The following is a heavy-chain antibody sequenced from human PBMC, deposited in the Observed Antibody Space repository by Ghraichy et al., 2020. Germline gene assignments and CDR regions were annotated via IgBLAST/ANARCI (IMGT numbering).Heavy chain of an antibody. CDR3: AKADRIAAAGTKTYYYYGMDV. Sequence: GGSLRLSCAASGFTFSSYAMSWVRQAPGKGLEWVSAISGSGGSTYYADSVKGRFTISRDNSKNTLYLQMNSLRAEDTAVYYCAKADRIAAAGTKTYYYYGMDVWGQGTTVTVSS. J-gene: IGHJ6*02. D-gene: IGHD6-13*01. CDR1: GFTFSSYA. CDR2: ISGSGGST. V-gene: IGHV3-23*01.